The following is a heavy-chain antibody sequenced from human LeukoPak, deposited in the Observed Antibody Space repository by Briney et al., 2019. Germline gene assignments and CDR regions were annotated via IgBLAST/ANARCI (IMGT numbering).Heavy chain of an antibody. CDR1: GYSFPTYL. CDR2: IDPGDSHA. J-gene: IGHJ4*02. D-gene: IGHD3-16*01. Sequence: GESLKISCQASGYSFPTYLINWVRQMPGKGLEWMGRIDPGDSHADYNPSFQGHVTNSVDRSINTVYLQWSSLKASDTAIYYCARGALDDWGRGTLVTVSS. V-gene: IGHV5-10-1*01. CDR3: ARGALDD.